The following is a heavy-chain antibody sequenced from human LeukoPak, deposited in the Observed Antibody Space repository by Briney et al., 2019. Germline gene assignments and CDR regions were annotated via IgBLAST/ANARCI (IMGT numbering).Heavy chain of an antibody. CDR3: ANSHYNILTGYQTMVDF. Sequence: GGSLRLSCAASEFTFTNYAMHWVRQAPGKGLEWVAFIRFDGSNKYYADSVKGRFTISRDNSKNTLHLQMNSLRAEDTAVYYCANSHYNILTGYQTMVDFWGQGTLVTVS. CDR1: EFTFTNYA. CDR2: IRFDGSNK. J-gene: IGHJ4*02. V-gene: IGHV3-30*02. D-gene: IGHD3-9*01.